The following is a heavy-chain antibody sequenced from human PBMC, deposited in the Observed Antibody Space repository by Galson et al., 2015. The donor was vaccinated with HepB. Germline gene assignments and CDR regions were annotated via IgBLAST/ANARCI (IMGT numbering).Heavy chain of an antibody. J-gene: IGHJ2*01. CDR1: GGTVNRYS. CDR3: ARNVEWYFDV. Sequence: SGGTVNRYSTSWVRQAPGQGLEWMGDFTPLYGTPKYAQKFQGRVTITADESTSTVYMELSSLRSEDTAMYYCARNVEWYFDVWGRGTLITVSS. V-gene: IGHV1-69*01. CDR2: FTPLYGTP. D-gene: IGHD2-21*01.